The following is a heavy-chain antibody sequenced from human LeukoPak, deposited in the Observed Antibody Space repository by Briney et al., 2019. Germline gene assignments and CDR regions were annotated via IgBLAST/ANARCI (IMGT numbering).Heavy chain of an antibody. J-gene: IGHJ3*02. CDR1: GFTFSSYG. V-gene: IGHV3-30*03. Sequence: GGSLRLSCAASGFTFSSYGMHWVRQAPGKGLEGVAVISYDGSNKYYADSVKGRFTISRDNSKNTLYLQMNSLRAEDTAVYYCARYWEVVVNGPDAFDIWGQGTMVAVSS. CDR3: ARYWEVVVNGPDAFDI. CDR2: ISYDGSNK. D-gene: IGHD3-22*01.